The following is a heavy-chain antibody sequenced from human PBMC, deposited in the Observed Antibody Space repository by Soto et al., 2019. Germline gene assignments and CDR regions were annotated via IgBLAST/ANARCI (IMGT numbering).Heavy chain of an antibody. J-gene: IGHJ4*02. CDR1: GYTFTSYD. V-gene: IGHV1-46*01. CDR3: ARDRGFCSAGTCYMFDY. CDR2: INPRGGST. D-gene: IGHD2-15*01. Sequence: GASVKVSCKASGYTFTSYDMHWVRQAPGQGLEWMGIINPRGGSTSYAQRFQGRVTMTSDTSTGTVYMELSSLRSEDTAVYYCARDRGFCSAGTCYMFDYWGQGTLVTVSS.